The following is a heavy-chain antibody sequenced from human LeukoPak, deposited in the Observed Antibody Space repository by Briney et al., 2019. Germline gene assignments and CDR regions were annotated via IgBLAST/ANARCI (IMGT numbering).Heavy chain of an antibody. Sequence: ASVKVSCKASGYTFTSYGISWVRQAPGQGLEWMGWISAYNGNTNYAQKLQGRVTMTTDTSTSTAYMELRSLRSDDTAVYYCARDLELSSSWHYFDYWGQGTLVTVSS. D-gene: IGHD6-13*01. V-gene: IGHV1-18*01. CDR3: ARDLELSSSWHYFDY. J-gene: IGHJ4*02. CDR1: GYTFTSYG. CDR2: ISAYNGNT.